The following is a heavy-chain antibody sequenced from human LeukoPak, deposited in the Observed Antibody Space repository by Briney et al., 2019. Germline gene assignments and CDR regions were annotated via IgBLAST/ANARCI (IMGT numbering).Heavy chain of an antibody. CDR1: GFTFNNYA. V-gene: IGHV3-23*01. D-gene: IGHD3-22*01. CDR3: AHTDSYYFDGGMVS. J-gene: IGHJ5*02. Sequence: GGSLRLSCAASGFTFNNYALTWVRQTPGKGLECVSAISGDGVSPYYADSVRGRFTISRDNSKNTLYLQMNSLRVEDTAVYFCAHTDSYYFDGGMVSWGQGALVTVSS. CDR2: ISGDGVSP.